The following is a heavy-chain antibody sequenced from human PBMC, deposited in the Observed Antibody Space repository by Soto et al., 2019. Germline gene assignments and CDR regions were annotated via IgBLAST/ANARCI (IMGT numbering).Heavy chain of an antibody. CDR2: IYTSGST. J-gene: IGHJ4*02. V-gene: IGHV4-4*07. Sequence: SETLSLTCSVSGTSVSNYYWSWIRQPAGKGLEHIGRIYTSGSTSYDPSLKSRVTMSMDTSQTQIYLNLTSVTAADTAVYYCARGGIQLSYAFDYWGQGILVTVSS. CDR3: ARGGIQLSYAFDY. CDR1: GTSVSNYY. D-gene: IGHD5-18*01.